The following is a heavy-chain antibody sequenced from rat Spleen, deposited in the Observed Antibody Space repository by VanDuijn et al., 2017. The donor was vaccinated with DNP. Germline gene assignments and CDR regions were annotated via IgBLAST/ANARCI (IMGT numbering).Heavy chain of an antibody. CDR2: ISSYGST. Sequence: QVQLKESGPDMVQPSQTLSLTCAVSGFSLTDFNVHWVRQPPGKVLEWIAAISSYGSTYYNSVFKSRLRISRDTSKSQVFLKVNSLQTEDTATYFCTREGNSPFDYWGQGVMVTVSS. CDR3: TREGNSPFDY. D-gene: IGHD3-8*01. CDR1: GFSLTDFN. J-gene: IGHJ2*01. V-gene: IGHV2-19*01.